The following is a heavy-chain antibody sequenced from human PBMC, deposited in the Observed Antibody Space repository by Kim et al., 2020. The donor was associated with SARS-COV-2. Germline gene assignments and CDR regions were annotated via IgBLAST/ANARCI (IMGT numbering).Heavy chain of an antibody. V-gene: IGHV1-69*02. CDR1: GGTFSSYT. Sequence: SVKVSCKASGGTFSSYTISWVRQAPGQGLEWMGRIIPILGIANYAQKFQGRVTITADKSTSTAYMELSSLRSEDTAVYYCARVSPDRDGYNFDPWGQGTLVTVSS. CDR2: IIPILGIA. D-gene: IGHD5-12*01. J-gene: IGHJ5*02. CDR3: ARVSPDRDGYNFDP.